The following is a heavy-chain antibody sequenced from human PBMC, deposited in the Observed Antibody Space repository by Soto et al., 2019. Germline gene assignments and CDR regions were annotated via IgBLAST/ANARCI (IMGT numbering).Heavy chain of an antibody. CDR1: GDSFSRHY. CDR3: ARGGRSIAEAANFDF. CDR2: IYYTGST. D-gene: IGHD6-19*01. Sequence: QVQLQESGPGLVKPSQTLSLTCFVSGDSFSRHYWSWIRQPPGKGLEWSSFIYYTGSTNYNPSLKSRVSLSIDTSRNQCSMNLTSVTAADAAGYFCARGGRSIAEAANFDFWGQGNLFIVSS. J-gene: IGHJ4*01. V-gene: IGHV4-59*11.